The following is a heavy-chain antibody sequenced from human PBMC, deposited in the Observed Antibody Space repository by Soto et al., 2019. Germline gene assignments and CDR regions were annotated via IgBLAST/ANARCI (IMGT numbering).Heavy chain of an antibody. Sequence: SETLSLTCTVSGGSISSYYLSWIRQHPGKGLEWIGYIYYSGSTNYNPSLKSRVTISVDTSKNQFSLKLSSVTAADTAVYYCARRYCSGGSCYGNWYFDLWGRGTLVTVSS. D-gene: IGHD2-15*01. CDR3: ARRYCSGGSCYGNWYFDL. CDR1: GGSISSYY. J-gene: IGHJ2*01. CDR2: IYYSGST. V-gene: IGHV4-59*08.